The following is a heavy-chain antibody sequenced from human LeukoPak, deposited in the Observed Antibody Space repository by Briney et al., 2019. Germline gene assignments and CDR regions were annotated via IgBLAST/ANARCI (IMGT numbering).Heavy chain of an antibody. CDR2: IYYSGST. J-gene: IGHJ5*02. V-gene: IGHV4-39*01. D-gene: IGHD3-10*01. CDR3: ARGYGSGSGNWFDP. Sequence: PSETLSLTCTVSAGSISSSSYSWGWIRQPPGKGLEWIGSIYYSGSTYYNPSLKSRVTISVDTSKNQFSLKLSSVTAADTAVYYCARGYGSGSGNWFDPWGQGTLVTVSS. CDR1: AGSISSSSYS.